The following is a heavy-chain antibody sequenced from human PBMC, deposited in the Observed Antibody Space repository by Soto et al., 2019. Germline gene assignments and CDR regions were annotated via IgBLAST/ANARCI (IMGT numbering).Heavy chain of an antibody. CDR2: ISGDSGSS. CDR1: GFTFEAYS. Sequence: AGGSLRLSCAASGFTFEAYSLHWVRQLPGKGLEWVAGISGDSGSSGYADSVRGRFTVSRDNDKNSLFLQMSSLSPEDTALYYCTKRRSARPGFDAFDLWDQGTMVTVSS. J-gene: IGHJ3*01. V-gene: IGHV3-9*01. CDR3: TKRRSARPGFDAFDL.